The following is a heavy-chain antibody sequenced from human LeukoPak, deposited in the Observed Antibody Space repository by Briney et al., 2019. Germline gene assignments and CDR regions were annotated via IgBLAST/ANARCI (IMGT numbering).Heavy chain of an antibody. CDR1: GYTFTSQW. D-gene: IGHD6-19*01. CDR2: IFPGDSDT. J-gene: IGHJ4*02. V-gene: IGHV5-51*01. Sequence: GESLKISCEASGYTFTSQWIVWVRQMPGKGLEWMGIIFPGDSDTRYNPSFQGQVTISADKSITTAYLQWSSLKASDTAMYYCARQERQWLAVWGQGTLVTVSS. CDR3: ARQERQWLAV.